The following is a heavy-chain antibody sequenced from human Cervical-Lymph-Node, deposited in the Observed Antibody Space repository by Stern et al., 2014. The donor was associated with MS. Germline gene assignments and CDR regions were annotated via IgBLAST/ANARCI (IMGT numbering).Heavy chain of an antibody. D-gene: IGHD4-23*01. J-gene: IGHJ4*02. CDR2: ITPSGSRR. Sequence: QVQLVQSGAEIKKPGASVKVSCKASGYIFNSYYLHWVRQTPGQGLEWMGIITPSGSRRSYALKFQGRVNMTRDTPTTTVYMELRSLRPDDTAVYYCARDHSPRYGGNGLGHWGPGTLVTVSS. CDR1: GYIFNSYY. V-gene: IGHV1-46*02. CDR3: ARDHSPRYGGNGLGH.